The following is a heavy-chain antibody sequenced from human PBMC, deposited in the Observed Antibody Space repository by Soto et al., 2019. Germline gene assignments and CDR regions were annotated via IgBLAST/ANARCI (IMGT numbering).Heavy chain of an antibody. CDR1: GFTFTTDA. D-gene: IGHD7-27*01. CDR3: AKDLTGAPY. V-gene: IGHV3-23*01. Sequence: GGCLRLSCAASGFTFTTDAMNWVRQAPGKGLEWVSAISGSGGSPYYADSVKGRFTISRDNSKNTLYLQMNSLRVEDTAVYYCAKDLTGAPYWGQGTLVTVPS. CDR2: ISGSGGSP. J-gene: IGHJ4*02.